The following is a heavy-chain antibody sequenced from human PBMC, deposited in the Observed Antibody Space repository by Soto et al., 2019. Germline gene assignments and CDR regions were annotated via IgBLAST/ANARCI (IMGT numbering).Heavy chain of an antibody. D-gene: IGHD2-2*01. J-gene: IGHJ6*02. CDR1: GGTFSSYA. CDR3: ARSHGSSNSLEIYYYYYYGMDV. Sequence: QVQLVQSGAEVKKPGSSVKVSCKASGGTFSSYAISWVRQAPGQGLEWMGGIIPISDTTNYAQKFQGRVTITADESTSTAYMELSSLRYEDTAVYYCARSHGSSNSLEIYYYYYYGMDVWGQGTTVTVSS. CDR2: IIPISDTT. V-gene: IGHV1-69*01.